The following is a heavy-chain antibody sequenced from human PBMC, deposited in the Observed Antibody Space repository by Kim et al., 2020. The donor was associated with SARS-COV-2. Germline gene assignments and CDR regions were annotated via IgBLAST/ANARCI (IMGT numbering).Heavy chain of an antibody. CDR1: GYTLTELS. D-gene: IGHD3-10*01. J-gene: IGHJ4*02. V-gene: IGHV1-24*01. Sequence: ASVKVSCKVSGYTLTELSMHWVRQAPGKGLEWMGGFDPEDGETIYAQKFQGRVTMTEDTSTDTAYMELSSLRSEDTVVYYCATIRITMVQGPFFDYWGQGTLVTVSS. CDR3: ATIRITMVQGPFFDY. CDR2: FDPEDGET.